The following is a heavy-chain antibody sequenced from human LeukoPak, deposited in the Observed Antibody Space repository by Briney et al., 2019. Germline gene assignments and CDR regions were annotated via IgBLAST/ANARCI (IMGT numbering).Heavy chain of an antibody. V-gene: IGHV4-34*01. D-gene: IGHD5-24*01. J-gene: IGHJ6*02. CDR3: ARGREMATTHYYYYYGMDV. CDR2: INHSGST. CDR1: GGSFSGYY. Sequence: PSETLSLTCAVYGGSFSGYYWSWIRQPPGKGLEWIGEINHSGSTNYNPSLKSRVTISVYTSKNQFSLKLSSVTAADTAVYYCARGREMATTHYYYYYGMDVWGQGTTVTVSS.